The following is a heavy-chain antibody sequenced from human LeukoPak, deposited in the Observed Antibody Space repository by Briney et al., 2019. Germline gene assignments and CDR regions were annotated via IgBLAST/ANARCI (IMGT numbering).Heavy chain of an antibody. CDR1: GFAFSSYS. CDR2: ISSSSSYI. CDR3: ARDQRYFDWLPPTHDAFDI. D-gene: IGHD3-9*01. V-gene: IGHV3-21*01. J-gene: IGHJ3*02. Sequence: GGSLRRSCAASGFAFSSYSMNWVRQAPGKGLEWVSSISSSSSYIYYADSVKGRFTISRDNAKNSLYLQMNSLRAEDTAVYYCARDQRYFDWLPPTHDAFDIWGQGTMVTVSS.